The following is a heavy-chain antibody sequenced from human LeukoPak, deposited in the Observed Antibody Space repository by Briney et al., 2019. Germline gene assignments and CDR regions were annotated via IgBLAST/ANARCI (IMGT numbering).Heavy chain of an antibody. CDR2: ISSSSSYK. J-gene: IGHJ3*01. CDR3: ARTYYHGSTAYSHDAFDL. V-gene: IGHV3-21*01. CDR1: GFTVSSTY. D-gene: IGHD3-22*01. Sequence: GGSLRLSCAASGFTVSSTYMSWVRQAPGKGLEWVSSISSSSSYKYYADSLQGRFTISRDNARSSVYLQMNSLRAEDTAVYYCARTYYHGSTAYSHDAFDLWGQGTKVTVSS.